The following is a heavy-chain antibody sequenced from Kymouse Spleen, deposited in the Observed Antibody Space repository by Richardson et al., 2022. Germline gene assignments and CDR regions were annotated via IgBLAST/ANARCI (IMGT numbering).Heavy chain of an antibody. CDR3: AKELLEYSSSSGDY. J-gene: IGHJ4*02. CDR1: GFTFSSYG. D-gene: IGHD6-6*01. V-gene: IGHV3-30*18. Sequence: QVQLVESGGGVVQPGRSLRLSCAASGFTFSSYGMHWVRQAPGKGLEWVAVISYDGSNKYYADSVKGRFTISRDNSKNTLYLQMNSLRAEDTAVYYCAKELLEYSSSSGDYWGQGTLVTVSS. CDR2: ISYDGSNK.